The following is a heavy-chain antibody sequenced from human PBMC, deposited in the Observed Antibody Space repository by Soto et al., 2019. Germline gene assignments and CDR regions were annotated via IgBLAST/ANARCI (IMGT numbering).Heavy chain of an antibody. D-gene: IGHD2-2*03. CDR2: IIPILGIA. CDR1: GGTFSSYT. V-gene: IGHV1-69*02. CDR3: ARVDIVVVPAPFDP. J-gene: IGHJ5*02. Sequence: ASVKVSCKASGGTFSSYTISWVRQAPGQGLEWMGRIIPILGIANYAQKFQGRVTITADKSTSTAYMELSSLRSEDTAVYYCARVDIVVVPAPFDPWGQGTLVTVSS.